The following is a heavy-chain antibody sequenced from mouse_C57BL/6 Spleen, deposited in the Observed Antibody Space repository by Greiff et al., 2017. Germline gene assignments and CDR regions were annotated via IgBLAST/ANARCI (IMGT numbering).Heavy chain of an antibody. CDR2: IYPSDSES. D-gene: IGHD1-1*01. CDR3: AREGYYYGSSDEDAMDY. J-gene: IGHJ4*01. CDR1: GYTFTCYR. Sequence: QVQLQQPGAELVRPGSSVKLSCKASGYTFTCYRMDWVKQSPGQGLDWIGNIYPSDSESLYHQKFKDKVTLTVDTPSSTAYMQLCSLTSEDSAVYYCAREGYYYGSSDEDAMDYWGQGTSVTVSS. V-gene: IGHV1-61*01.